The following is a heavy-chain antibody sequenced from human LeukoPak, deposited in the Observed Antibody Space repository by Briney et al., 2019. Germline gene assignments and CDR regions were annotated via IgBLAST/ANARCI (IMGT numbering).Heavy chain of an antibody. CDR3: ARDSPYGSGSVPFDY. J-gene: IGHJ4*02. Sequence: ASVKVSCKASGGTFSSYAISWVRQAPGQGLEWMGGIIPIFGTANYAQKFQGRVTITADESTSTAYMELSSLRSEDTAVYYCARDSPYGSGSVPFDYWGQGTLVTVSS. V-gene: IGHV1-69*13. CDR2: IIPIFGTA. CDR1: GGTFSSYA. D-gene: IGHD3-10*01.